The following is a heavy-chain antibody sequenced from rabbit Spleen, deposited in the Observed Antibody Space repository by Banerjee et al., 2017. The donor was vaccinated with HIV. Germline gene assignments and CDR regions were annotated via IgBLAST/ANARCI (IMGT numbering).Heavy chain of an antibody. CDR1: GVSFSFSSY. J-gene: IGHJ4*02. CDR2: IEVGSSDFT. CDR3: AREIGGSISGAGYGYYPIVL. V-gene: IGHV1S40*01. Sequence: LLEESGGGLVQPEVSLTLTCTASGVSFSFSSYMCWVRQAPGKGLEWIACIEVGSSDFTYYAPWAKGRFTISKTSWTTVTLQMTSLTAANTAPYFCAREIGGSISGAGYGYYPIVLCDPGTLVTVS. D-gene: IGHD4-2*01.